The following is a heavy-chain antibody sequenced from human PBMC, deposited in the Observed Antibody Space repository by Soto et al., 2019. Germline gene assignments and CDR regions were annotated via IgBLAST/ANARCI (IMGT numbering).Heavy chain of an antibody. CDR1: GFTFSSYS. CDR3: ARDRGAVTIRRYFDL. CDR2: ISSSSSTI. J-gene: IGHJ2*01. V-gene: IGHV3-48*02. D-gene: IGHD4-17*01. Sequence: PGGSLRLSCAASGFTFSSYSMNWVRQAPGKGLEWVSYISSSSSTIYYADSVKGRFTISRDNAKNSLYLQMNSLRDEDTAVYYCARDRGAVTIRRYFDLWGRGTLVTVSS.